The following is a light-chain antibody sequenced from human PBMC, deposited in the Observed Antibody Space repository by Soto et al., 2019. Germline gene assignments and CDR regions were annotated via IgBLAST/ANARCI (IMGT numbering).Light chain of an antibody. Sequence: DIQMTQSPSTLSASVGDRVTITCRASQSISTWLAWYQQKPGKAPKLLIYKASSLESGVPSRFSGSGSGTEFTLTSSRLQPDDFATYYYQQYNSYWTFGQGTKVEIK. CDR3: QQYNSYWT. CDR1: QSISTW. CDR2: KAS. V-gene: IGKV1-5*03. J-gene: IGKJ1*01.